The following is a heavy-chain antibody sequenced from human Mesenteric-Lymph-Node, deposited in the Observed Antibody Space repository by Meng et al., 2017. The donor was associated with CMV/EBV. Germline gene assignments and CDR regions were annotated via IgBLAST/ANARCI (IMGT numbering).Heavy chain of an antibody. J-gene: IGHJ5*02. CDR1: GFSVSNNH. V-gene: IGHV3-53*01. CDR2: FYGDGYT. CDR3: HGFGGYSS. D-gene: IGHD1-26*01. Sequence: GESLKISCAVSGFSVSNNHVAWVRQAPGKGLEWVSLFYGDGYTTYADSVKGRFAISRDNSRNTVSLQMNNLRADDTAMYYCHGFGGYSSWGQGTLVTSPQ.